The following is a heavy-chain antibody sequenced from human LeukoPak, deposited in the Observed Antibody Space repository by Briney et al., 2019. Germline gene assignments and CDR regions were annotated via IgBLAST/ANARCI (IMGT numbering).Heavy chain of an antibody. CDR2: ISNSGRST. D-gene: IGHD3-3*01. CDR3: AWAGNGYYCDY. Sequence: PGGSLRLSCAASGFTFSNYGLSWVRQAPGKGLEWVSGISNSGRSTNYADSVKGRFTISRDNSKNTLYLQVNSLRAVDTAVYYCAWAGNGYYCDYWGQGTLVTVSS. J-gene: IGHJ4*02. V-gene: IGHV3-23*01. CDR1: GFTFSNYG.